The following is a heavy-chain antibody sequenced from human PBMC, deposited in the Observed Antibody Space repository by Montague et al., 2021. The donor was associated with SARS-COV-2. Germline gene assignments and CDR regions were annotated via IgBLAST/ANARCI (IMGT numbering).Heavy chain of an antibody. CDR1: GGSLSCFY. D-gene: IGHD4-23*01. V-gene: IGHV4-34*01. Sequence: SETLSLTCAVYGGSLSCFYWTWIRQAPGKGLEWVGDITHGGSTSYSPALKSRLTISLDTSKNQFSLKLDSVTAADTATYYCARSHDYRGNDYFDSWGQGALVIVSS. J-gene: IGHJ4*02. CDR3: ARSHDYRGNDYFDS. CDR2: ITHGGST.